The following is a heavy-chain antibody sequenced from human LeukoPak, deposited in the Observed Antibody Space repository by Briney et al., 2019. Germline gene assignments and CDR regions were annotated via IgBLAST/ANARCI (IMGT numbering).Heavy chain of an antibody. J-gene: IGHJ4*02. CDR3: ARDQSITMVRGITRAPPKY. V-gene: IGHV3-30*03. D-gene: IGHD3-10*01. CDR1: GFTFSTYG. CDR2: ISYDGTNK. Sequence: GTSLRLSCAASGFTFSTYGMHWVRQAPGKGLEWVAVISYDGTNKYYADSVKGRFTISRDNAKNSLYLQMNSLRAEDTAVYYCARDQSITMVRGITRAPPKYWGQGTLVTVSS.